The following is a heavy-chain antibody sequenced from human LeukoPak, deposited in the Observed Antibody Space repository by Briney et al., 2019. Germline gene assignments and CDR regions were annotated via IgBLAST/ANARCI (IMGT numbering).Heavy chain of an antibody. J-gene: IGHJ6*02. CDR1: GGSFSGYY. CDR3: AGVGYDSSRQDGMDV. CDR2: INHSGST. D-gene: IGHD3-22*01. V-gene: IGHV4-34*01. Sequence: SETLSLTCAVYGGSFSGYYWSWIRQPPGKGLEWIGEINHSGSTNYNPSLKSRVTISVDTSKNQFSLKLSSVTAADTAVYYCAGVGYDSSRQDGMDVWGQGTAVTVSS.